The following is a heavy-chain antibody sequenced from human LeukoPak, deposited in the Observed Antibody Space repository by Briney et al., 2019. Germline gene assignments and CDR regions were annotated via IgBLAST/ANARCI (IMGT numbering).Heavy chain of an antibody. Sequence: GGSLRLSCAASGFTFSSYAMSWVRQAPGKGLECVLAISGSGGSTYYADSVKGRFTTSRDNSKNTLYLQMNSLRAEDTAVYYRAKDGLRYFDWFHFHYWGQGTLVTVSS. V-gene: IGHV3-23*01. CDR3: AKDGLRYFDWFHFHY. CDR2: ISGSGGST. J-gene: IGHJ4*02. D-gene: IGHD3-9*01. CDR1: GFTFSSYA.